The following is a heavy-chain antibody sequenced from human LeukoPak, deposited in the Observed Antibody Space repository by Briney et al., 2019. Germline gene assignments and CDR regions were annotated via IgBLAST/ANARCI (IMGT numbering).Heavy chain of an antibody. D-gene: IGHD3-22*01. Sequence: GGSLRLSCAASGFTVSSNYMSWVRQAPGKGLEWVSVIYSGGSTYYADSVKGRFTISRDNSKNTLYLQMNSLRAEDTAAYYCARDAYDSSGYYLSYYYYGMDVWGQGTTVTVSS. V-gene: IGHV3-66*01. CDR2: IYSGGST. CDR3: ARDAYDSSGYYLSYYYYGMDV. J-gene: IGHJ6*02. CDR1: GFTVSSNY.